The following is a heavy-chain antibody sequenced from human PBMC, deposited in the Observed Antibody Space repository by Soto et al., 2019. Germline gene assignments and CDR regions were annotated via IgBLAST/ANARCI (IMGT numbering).Heavy chain of an antibody. J-gene: IGHJ3*02. Sequence: ASVKVCCKDSGYTLTSYDINWVRQATGQGLEWMGWMNPNSGNTGYAQKFQGRVTMTRNTSISTAYMELSSLRSEDTAVYYCARGYSSGWEGDAFDIWGQGTMVTVSS. D-gene: IGHD6-19*01. V-gene: IGHV1-8*01. CDR3: ARGYSSGWEGDAFDI. CDR2: MNPNSGNT. CDR1: GYTLTSYD.